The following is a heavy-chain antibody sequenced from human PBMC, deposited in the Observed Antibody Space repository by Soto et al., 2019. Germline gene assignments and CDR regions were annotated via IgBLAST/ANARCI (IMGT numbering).Heavy chain of an antibody. Sequence: QVTLKESGPVLVKPTEPLTLTCTVSGFSLSNARMGVSWIRQPPGKALEWLAHIFSNDEKSYSTSLKSRLTISKDTSKSQVVLTMTNMDPVDTATYYCARIINDFWSGPLFDYWGQGTLVTVSS. CDR1: GFSLSNARMG. CDR2: IFSNDEK. D-gene: IGHD3-3*01. J-gene: IGHJ4*02. CDR3: ARIINDFWSGPLFDY. V-gene: IGHV2-26*01.